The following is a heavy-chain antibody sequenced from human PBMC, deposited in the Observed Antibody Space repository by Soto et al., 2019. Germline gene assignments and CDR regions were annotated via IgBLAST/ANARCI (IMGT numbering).Heavy chain of an antibody. CDR2: ISNTGTIM. V-gene: IGHV3-48*02. CDR3: ARGNY. J-gene: IGHJ4*02. CDR1: GFIFRSNS. Sequence: ESGGGLVQPGGSLRLSCAASGFIFRSNSMTWVRQAPGKGLEWISYISNTGTIMYYADSVKGRFTVSRDNAKDSLYLQMNSLRDDDTAVYYCARGNYLGQGTLVTVSS.